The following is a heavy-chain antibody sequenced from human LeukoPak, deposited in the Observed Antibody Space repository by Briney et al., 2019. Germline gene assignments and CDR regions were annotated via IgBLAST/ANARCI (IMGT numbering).Heavy chain of an antibody. D-gene: IGHD6-13*01. V-gene: IGHV4-4*07. J-gene: IGHJ4*02. CDR2: IYNTGST. CDR3: ARDQGPTISAAGLFDY. Sequence: PSETLSLTCTVSAGSLTSYHWSWIRQPAGKGLEWIGRIYNTGSTKYNPSLKSRVSMSVDTSMNQFSLKLNSVTAADTAVYYCARDQGPTISAAGLFDYWSQGILATVSS. CDR1: AGSLTSYH.